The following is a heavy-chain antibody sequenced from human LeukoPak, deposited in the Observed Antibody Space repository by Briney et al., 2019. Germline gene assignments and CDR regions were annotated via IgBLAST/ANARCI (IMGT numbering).Heavy chain of an antibody. V-gene: IGHV3-7*01. CDR3: ASWGNTWGFDN. Sequence: GGSLRLSCAASGFTFSNYWMSWVRQAPGKGLEWVANIKQGGSKEYYVDSVKGRFTISRDNAKNSLYLQMNSLRAEDTAVYYCASWGNTWGFDNWGQGTLVTVSS. CDR2: IKQGGSKE. D-gene: IGHD7-27*01. CDR1: GFTFSNYW. J-gene: IGHJ4*02.